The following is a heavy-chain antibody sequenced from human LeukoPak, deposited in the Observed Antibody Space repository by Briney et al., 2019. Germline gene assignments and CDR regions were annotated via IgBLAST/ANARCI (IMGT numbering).Heavy chain of an antibody. D-gene: IGHD3-22*01. CDR2: INHSGST. CDR3: ARDQGNSYYYDSSGYYN. Sequence: SETLSLTCAVYGGSFSGYYWSWIRQPPRKGLEWIGEINHSGSTYYNPSLKSRVTISVDTSKNQFSLKLSSVTAADTAVYYCARDQGNSYYYDSSGYYNWGQGTLVTVSS. V-gene: IGHV4-34*01. J-gene: IGHJ4*02. CDR1: GGSFSGYY.